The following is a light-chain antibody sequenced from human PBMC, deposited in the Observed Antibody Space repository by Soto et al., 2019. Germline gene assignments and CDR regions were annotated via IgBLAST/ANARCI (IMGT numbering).Light chain of an antibody. CDR2: EGN. CDR1: SGDSGTYNL. Sequence: QSVLTQPASVSGSPGQSITISCTGSSGDSGTYNLVSWYQQHPGRAPKLIIFEGNKRPSGVSNRFSASKSGNTASLAISGLQAEDEADYHCCSYAGRSTVICGGGTKLTVL. CDR3: CSYAGRSTVI. J-gene: IGLJ2*01. V-gene: IGLV2-23*01.